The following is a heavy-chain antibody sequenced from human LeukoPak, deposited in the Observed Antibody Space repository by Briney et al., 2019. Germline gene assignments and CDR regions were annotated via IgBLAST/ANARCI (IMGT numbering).Heavy chain of an antibody. D-gene: IGHD4-17*01. V-gene: IGHV4-59*01. CDR3: ASGTPTVTSLGY. CDR1: GGSISSYF. CDR2: IYYSGST. Sequence: SETLSLTCTVSGGSISSYFWTWIRQPPGKGLEWIGYIYYSGSTNHNPSLKSRVTISVGTSKNQFSLKLSSVTAADTAAYYCASGTPTVTSLGYWGQGTLVTVSS. J-gene: IGHJ4*02.